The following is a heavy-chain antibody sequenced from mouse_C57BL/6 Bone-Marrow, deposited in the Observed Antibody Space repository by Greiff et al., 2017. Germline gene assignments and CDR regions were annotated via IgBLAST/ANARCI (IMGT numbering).Heavy chain of an antibody. CDR1: GFTFSDYG. V-gene: IGHV5-17*01. J-gene: IGHJ1*03. D-gene: IGHD1-1*01. Sequence: EVMLVESGGGLVKPGGSLKLSCAASGFTFSDYGMHWVRQAPEKGLEWVAYISSGSSTIYYADTVKGRFTISRDNAKNTLFLQMTSLRSEDTAMYDCARHYYGSSYWYFDVWGTGTTVTVSS. CDR3: ARHYYGSSYWYFDV. CDR2: ISSGSSTI.